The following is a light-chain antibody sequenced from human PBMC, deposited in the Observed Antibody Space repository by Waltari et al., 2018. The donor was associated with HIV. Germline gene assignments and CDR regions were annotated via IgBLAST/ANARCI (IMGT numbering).Light chain of an antibody. Sequence: IVLTPSQATLSVTPWERATLYCRASQSVNSNLAWYQQKPGQAPRLLIYGASTRATGIPARFSGSGSGTEFTLTISSLQSEDFAVYYCQHYNNWPPWTFGQGTQLEIK. CDR1: QSVNSN. V-gene: IGKV3-15*01. CDR2: GAS. J-gene: IGKJ2*02. CDR3: QHYNNWPPWT.